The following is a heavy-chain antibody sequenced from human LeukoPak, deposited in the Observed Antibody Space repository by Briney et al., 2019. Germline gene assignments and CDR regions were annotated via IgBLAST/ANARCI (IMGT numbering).Heavy chain of an antibody. D-gene: IGHD3-9*01. CDR3: ARTYYDILTGYYSFAHY. V-gene: IGHV4-34*01. J-gene: IGHJ4*02. CDR2: INHSGST. Sequence: SETLSLTCAVYGGSFSGYYWSWIRQPPGKGLEWIGEINHSGSTNYNPSLKSRVTISVDTSKNQFSLKLSSVTAADTAVYYCARTYYDILTGYYSFAHYWGQGTLVTVSS. CDR1: GGSFSGYY.